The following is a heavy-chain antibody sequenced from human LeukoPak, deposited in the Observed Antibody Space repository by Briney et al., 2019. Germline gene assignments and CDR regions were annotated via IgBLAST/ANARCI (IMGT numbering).Heavy chain of an antibody. Sequence: SETLSLTCSVSGGSIGSYHWSWIRQPPGKGLEWIGHVHYTWNTKYNPSLTGRVSISLDTSKNQFSLSLSSLTAADTAVYYCARVASKGGMDVWGQGTTVIVSS. CDR1: GGSIGSYH. J-gene: IGHJ6*02. CDR2: VHYTWNT. V-gene: IGHV4-59*01. D-gene: IGHD5/OR15-5a*01. CDR3: ARVASKGGMDV.